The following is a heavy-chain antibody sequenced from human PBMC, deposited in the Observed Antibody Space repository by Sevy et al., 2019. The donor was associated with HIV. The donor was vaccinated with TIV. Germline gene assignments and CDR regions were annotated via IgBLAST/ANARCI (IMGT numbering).Heavy chain of an antibody. CDR1: GGGLSNYG. Sequence: ASVKVSCMASGGGLSNYGMNWVRQAPGQGLEWMGGIIPRVGIANYAQQLQDRATITADESTSTMYLEVRRLRSEDPAVYFCASVRRAGGDCYFFDSWGQGTLVTVSS. J-gene: IGHJ4*02. V-gene: IGHV1-69*10. CDR3: ASVRRAGGDCYFFDS. D-gene: IGHD2-21*02. CDR2: IIPRVGIA.